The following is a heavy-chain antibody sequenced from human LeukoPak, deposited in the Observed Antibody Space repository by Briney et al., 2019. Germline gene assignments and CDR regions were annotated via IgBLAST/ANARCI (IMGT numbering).Heavy chain of an antibody. Sequence: SVKVSCKASGGSFSSYVITWVRQAPGQGLEWMGRIIPVLGVSNFAQKFQGRVTITADKSTNTAHMELSRLESGDTAVYYCARDKAVTTEVTQHFQHWGQGTLVTVPS. V-gene: IGHV1-69*04. CDR3: ARDKAVTTEVTQHFQH. CDR1: GGSFSSYV. J-gene: IGHJ1*01. D-gene: IGHD4-23*01. CDR2: IIPVLGVS.